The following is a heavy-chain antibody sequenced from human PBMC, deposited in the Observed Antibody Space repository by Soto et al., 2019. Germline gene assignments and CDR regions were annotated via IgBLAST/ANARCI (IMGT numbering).Heavy chain of an antibody. Sequence: EVQLLESGGGLVQPGGSLRLSCAASGFTFSSYAMSWVRQAPGKGLEWVSAISGSGGSTYYADSVKGRFTISRDNSKXXLYLQMNSLRAEDAAVYYCAKFDCRGGSCYSYFDYWGQGTLVTVSS. CDR1: GFTFSSYA. CDR2: ISGSGGST. CDR3: AKFDCRGGSCYSYFDY. V-gene: IGHV3-23*01. D-gene: IGHD2-15*01. J-gene: IGHJ4*02.